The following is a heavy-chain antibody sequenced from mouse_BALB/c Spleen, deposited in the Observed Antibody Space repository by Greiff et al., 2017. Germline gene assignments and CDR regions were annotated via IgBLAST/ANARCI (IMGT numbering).Heavy chain of an antibody. CDR1: GFTFSSFG. CDR2: ISSGSSTI. Sequence: EVKVEESGGGLVQPGGSRKLSCAASGFTFSSFGMHWVRQAPEKGLEWVAYISSGSSTIYYADTVKGRFTISRDNPKNTLFLQMTSLRSEDTAMYYCARLGEGYYAMDYWGQGTSVTVSS. CDR3: ARLGEGYYAMDY. V-gene: IGHV5-17*02. J-gene: IGHJ4*01.